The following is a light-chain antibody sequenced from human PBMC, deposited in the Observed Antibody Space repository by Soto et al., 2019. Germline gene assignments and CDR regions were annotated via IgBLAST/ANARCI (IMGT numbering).Light chain of an antibody. CDR2: EVS. J-gene: IGLJ1*01. CDR3: SSFASTHTYV. V-gene: IGLV2-14*01. Sequence: QSVLTQPASVSGSPGQSITISCTGTSRDVGGYNYVSWHQQHPGKAPKVIITEVSNRPSGVSNRFSGSKSGNTASLTISGLQAEDEADYYCSSFASTHTYVFGTGTKVTVL. CDR1: SRDVGGYNY.